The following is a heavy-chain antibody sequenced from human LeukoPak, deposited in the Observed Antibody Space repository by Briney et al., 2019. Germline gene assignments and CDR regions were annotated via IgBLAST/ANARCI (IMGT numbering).Heavy chain of an antibody. CDR3: ARDIYYDNSGYYSTDH. D-gene: IGHD3-22*01. CDR2: THYSGST. V-gene: IGHV4-39*07. CDR1: GASISSSSYY. Sequence: SETLSLTCTVSGASISSSSYYWGWVRQPPGRGLEWIGSTHYSGSTYLNPSLKSRVTLSVDTSKNQFSLKLTSVTAADTAVYYCARDIYYDNSGYYSTDHWGQGTLVTVSS. J-gene: IGHJ4*02.